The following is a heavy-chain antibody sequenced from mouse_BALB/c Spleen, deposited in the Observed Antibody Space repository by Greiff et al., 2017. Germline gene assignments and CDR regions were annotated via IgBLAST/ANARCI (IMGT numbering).Heavy chain of an antibody. CDR2: ISNGGGST. CDR3: AREEFDY. V-gene: IGHV5-12-2*01. J-gene: IGHJ2*01. Sequence: EVQLVESGGGLVQPGGSLKLSCAASGFTFSSYTMSWVRQTPEKRLEWVAYISNGGGSTYYPDTVKGRFTISRDNAKNTLYLQMSSLKSEDTAMYYCAREEFDYWGQGTTLTVSS. CDR1: GFTFSSYT.